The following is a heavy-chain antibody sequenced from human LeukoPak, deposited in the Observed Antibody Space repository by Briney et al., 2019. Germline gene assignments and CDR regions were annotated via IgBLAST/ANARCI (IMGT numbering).Heavy chain of an antibody. V-gene: IGHV1-24*01. Sequence: ASVKVSCKISGYSLTELAIHWVRQAPGKGLEWMGGSDPEDVKTSFAEKFQGRVTFTEDTSTDTAFMELSHLRSDDTAVHYCATFQAYANSGHLRPYFDYWGQGTLVTVSS. CDR3: ATFQAYANSGHLRPYFDY. J-gene: IGHJ4*02. CDR1: GYSLTELA. CDR2: SDPEDVKT. D-gene: IGHD3-22*01.